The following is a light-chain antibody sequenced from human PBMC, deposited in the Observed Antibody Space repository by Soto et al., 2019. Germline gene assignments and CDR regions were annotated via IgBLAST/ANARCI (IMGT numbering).Light chain of an antibody. CDR2: KAS. J-gene: IGKJ1*01. Sequence: DIQMTQSPSTLSASIGDRVTITCRASRNIGSWLAWYQQKAGKAPKLLIYKASTLKSGVPSRFSGSGSGTEFTLTISSLQPDDFATYYCQQYDSYSWTFGQGTKVDIK. CDR3: QQYDSYSWT. V-gene: IGKV1-5*03. CDR1: RNIGSW.